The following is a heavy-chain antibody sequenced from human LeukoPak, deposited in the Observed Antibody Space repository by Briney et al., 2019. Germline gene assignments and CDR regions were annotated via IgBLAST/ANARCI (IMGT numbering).Heavy chain of an antibody. D-gene: IGHD6-13*01. V-gene: IGHV1-24*01. J-gene: IGHJ4*02. CDR2: FDPEDGET. Sequence: GASVKVSCKVSGYTLTELSMHWVRQAPGKGLEWMGGFDPEDGETIYAQKFQGRVTMTEDTSTDTAYMELSSLRSEDTAVYYCAKDIAAAGTDFGFDYWGQGTLVTVSS. CDR3: AKDIAAAGTDFGFDY. CDR1: GYTLTELS.